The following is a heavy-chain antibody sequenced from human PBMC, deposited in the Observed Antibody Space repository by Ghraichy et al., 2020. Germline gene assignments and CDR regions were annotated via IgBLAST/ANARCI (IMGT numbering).Heavy chain of an antibody. Sequence: SCAASGFTFSSYSMNWVRQAPGKGLEWVSSISSSSSYIYYADSVKGRFTISRDNAKNSLYLQMNSLRAEDTAVYYCARDLRKLAASIDYWGQGTLVTVSS. V-gene: IGHV3-21*01. CDR1: GFTFSSYS. CDR3: ARDLRKLAASIDY. J-gene: IGHJ4*02. CDR2: ISSSSSYI. D-gene: IGHD6-13*01.